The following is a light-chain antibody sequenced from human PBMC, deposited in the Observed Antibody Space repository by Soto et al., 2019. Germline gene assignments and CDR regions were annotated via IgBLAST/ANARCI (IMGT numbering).Light chain of an antibody. V-gene: IGLV2-14*01. Sequence: QSALTQPASVSGSPGQSITISCTGTSSDVGGYNYVSWYQQHSGKAPKLMIYEVSNRPSGVSNPFSGSKSSNPASLTISGLQAEDGADYYCSSYTSSSTPYVFGTGTKVTVL. CDR1: SSDVGGYNY. CDR3: SSYTSSSTPYV. J-gene: IGLJ1*01. CDR2: EVS.